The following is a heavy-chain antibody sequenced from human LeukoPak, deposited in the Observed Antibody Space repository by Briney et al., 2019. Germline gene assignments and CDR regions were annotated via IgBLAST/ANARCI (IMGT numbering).Heavy chain of an antibody. CDR3: ARGPLGRPHYFDY. CDR1: GFTFSSYS. CDR2: ISSSSSTI. V-gene: IGHV3-48*04. Sequence: PGGSLRLSCAASGFTFSSYSMNWVRQAPGKGLEWVSYISSSSSTIYYADSVKGRFTISRDNAKNSLYLQMNSLRAEDTAVYYCARGPLGRPHYFDYWGQGTLVTVSS. J-gene: IGHJ4*02.